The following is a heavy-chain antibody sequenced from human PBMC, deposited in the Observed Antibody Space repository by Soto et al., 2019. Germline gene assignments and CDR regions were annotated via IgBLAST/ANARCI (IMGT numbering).Heavy chain of an antibody. CDR3: ARDLMVGGPWGYFDY. Sequence: EVQLVESGGGLVKPGGSLRLSCAASGFTFSSYSMNWVRQAPGKGLEWVSSISSSSSYIYYADSVKGRFTISRDNAKNSLYLQMNSLRAEDTAVYYGARDLMVGGPWGYFDYWGQGTLVTVSS. V-gene: IGHV3-21*01. CDR1: GFTFSSYS. CDR2: ISSSSSYI. D-gene: IGHD2-8*01. J-gene: IGHJ4*02.